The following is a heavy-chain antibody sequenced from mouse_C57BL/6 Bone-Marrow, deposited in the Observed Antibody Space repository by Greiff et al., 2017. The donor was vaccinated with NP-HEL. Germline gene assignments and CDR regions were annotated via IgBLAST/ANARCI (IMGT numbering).Heavy chain of an antibody. J-gene: IGHJ4*01. D-gene: IGHD2-3*01. V-gene: IGHV1-15*01. CDR1: GYTFTDYE. CDR2: IDPETGGT. Sequence: VKLMESGAELVRPGASVTLSCKASGYTFTDYEMHWVKQTPVHGLEWIGAIDPETGGTAYNQKFKGKAILTADKSYSTAYMELRSVTSEDSAVYYCTRYDGYYVNYYAMDYWGQGTSVTVSS. CDR3: TRYDGYYVNYYAMDY.